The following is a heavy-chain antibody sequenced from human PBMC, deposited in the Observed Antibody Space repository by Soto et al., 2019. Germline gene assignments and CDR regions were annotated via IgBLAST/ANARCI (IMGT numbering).Heavy chain of an antibody. CDR3: ARARDNFNYPYYFDY. CDR1: GFTVSSRY. Sequence: PGGSLRLSCAASGFTVSSRYMTWVRQTPGKGLEWVAIMYGTGTTYYTDSVKGRFIISRDNAKNTLYLQMNSLRADDTAVYYCARARDNFNYPYYFDYWGQGTQVTVSS. V-gene: IGHV3-66*01. D-gene: IGHD1-7*01. J-gene: IGHJ4*02. CDR2: MYGTGTT.